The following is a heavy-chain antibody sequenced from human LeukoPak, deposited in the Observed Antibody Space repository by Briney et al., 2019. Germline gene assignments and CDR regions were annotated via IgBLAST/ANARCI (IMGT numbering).Heavy chain of an antibody. J-gene: IGHJ4*02. CDR2: MNPNSGNT. V-gene: IGHV1-8*01. Sequence: ASVKVSCKASGYTFTSYDINWVRQATGQGLEWMGWMNPNSGNTGYAQKFQGRVTMTTDTSTSTAYMELRSLRSDDTAVYYCARGGSIVATLAEFDYWGQGTLVTVSS. CDR3: ARGGSIVATLAEFDY. D-gene: IGHD5-12*01. CDR1: GYTFTSYD.